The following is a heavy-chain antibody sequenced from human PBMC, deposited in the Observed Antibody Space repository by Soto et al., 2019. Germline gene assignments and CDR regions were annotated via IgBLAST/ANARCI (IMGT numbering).Heavy chain of an antibody. J-gene: IGHJ6*02. CDR2: ISGSGGST. CDR1: GFTFSSYA. Sequence: GGSLRLSCAASGFTFSSYAMTWVRQAPGKGLEWVSGISGSGGSTYYADSVKGRFTISRDNSKNTMYLQMNSLRAEDTAVYYCAKGVRSYYYYGMDVWGQGTTVTVSS. CDR3: AKGVRSYYYYGMDV. V-gene: IGHV3-23*01. D-gene: IGHD3-22*01.